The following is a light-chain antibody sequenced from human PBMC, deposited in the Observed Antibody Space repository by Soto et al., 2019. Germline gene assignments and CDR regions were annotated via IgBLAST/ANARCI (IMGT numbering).Light chain of an antibody. CDR1: QNVRSY. CDR3: QQTFSLPRT. Sequence: DTQMTQSPSSLSASVGDRVTITCRANQNVRSYVNWYQQKPGKAPNVLIYETSTFQDGVPSRFSGDGYGTDFTLSISSLHPEDFATYYCQQTFSLPRTVGQGTKVDIK. CDR2: ETS. J-gene: IGKJ2*01. V-gene: IGKV1-39*01.